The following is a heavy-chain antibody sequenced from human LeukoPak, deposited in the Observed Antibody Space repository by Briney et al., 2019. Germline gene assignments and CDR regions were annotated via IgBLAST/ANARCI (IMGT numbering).Heavy chain of an antibody. Sequence: GGSLRLSCAASGVTVSSHYMSWVRQAPGKGLEWVSVIYSGGSTYYADSVKGRFTISRGNSGTTVSLQMNSLTTDDTAVYFCAKEGRLTVAAVVVENYFDYWGQGTPVIVSA. D-gene: IGHD3-22*01. J-gene: IGHJ4*02. CDR2: IYSGGST. CDR3: AKEGRLTVAAVVVENYFDY. V-gene: IGHV3-53*01. CDR1: GVTVSSHY.